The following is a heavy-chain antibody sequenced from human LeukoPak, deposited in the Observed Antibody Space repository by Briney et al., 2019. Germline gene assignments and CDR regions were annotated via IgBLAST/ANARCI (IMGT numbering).Heavy chain of an antibody. V-gene: IGHV1-18*01. CDR3: ARNWNDKTYFFDY. CDR1: GYTFNRYG. CDR2: ITAYDGNT. J-gene: IGHJ4*02. D-gene: IGHD1-1*01. Sequence: ASVKVSCKASGYTFNRYGISWVRQAPGQGLEWLGWITAYDGNTDSAQKVQGRVTMTTDTSTSTAYMELRSLRSDDTAVYYCARNWNDKTYFFDYWGQGTLVTVSS.